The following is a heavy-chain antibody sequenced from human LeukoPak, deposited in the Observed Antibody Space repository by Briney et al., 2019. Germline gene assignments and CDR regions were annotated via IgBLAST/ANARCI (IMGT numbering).Heavy chain of an antibody. J-gene: IGHJ4*02. CDR1: GGSISSSSYY. D-gene: IGHD3-10*01. CDR2: ISYTGST. CDR3: ARIGPYGSGRAGY. Sequence: SETLSLTCTVSGGSISSSSYYWGWIRQPPGRGLEWIGTISYTGSTYYNPSLKSRVTISVDTSKHQFSLKLNSVTAADTAVYYCARIGPYGSGRAGYWGQGTLVTVSS. V-gene: IGHV4-39*01.